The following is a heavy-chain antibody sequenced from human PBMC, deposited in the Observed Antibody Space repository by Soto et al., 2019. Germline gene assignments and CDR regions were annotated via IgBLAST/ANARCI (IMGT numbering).Heavy chain of an antibody. J-gene: IGHJ6*02. CDR2: IYYSGST. CDR3: ARDSGYYPYGMDV. CDR1: GGSLSSGCYD. V-gene: IGHV4-31*03. Sequence: TLSLPCTVSGGSLSSGCYDWSWIRQHPGKGLEWIGYIYYSGSTYYNPSLKSRVTISVDTSKKQCSLKLSSVTAADTAVYYCARDSGYYPYGMDVWGQGTTVTVSS. D-gene: IGHD3-22*01.